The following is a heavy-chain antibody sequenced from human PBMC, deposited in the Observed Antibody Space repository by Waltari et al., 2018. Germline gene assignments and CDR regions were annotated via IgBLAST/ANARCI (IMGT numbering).Heavy chain of an antibody. D-gene: IGHD6-19*01. V-gene: IGHV3-48*04. Sequence: EVQLVESGGGLVQPGGSLRLSCAASGFTFSSYSMNWVRQAPGKGLEWVSYISSSRSTIYYADSVKGRFTISGDNAKMSLYLQMNSLRAEDTAVYYCARGSVAGTSSNWFDPWGQGTLVTVSS. CDR3: ARGSVAGTSSNWFDP. CDR1: GFTFSSYS. CDR2: ISSSRSTI. J-gene: IGHJ5*02.